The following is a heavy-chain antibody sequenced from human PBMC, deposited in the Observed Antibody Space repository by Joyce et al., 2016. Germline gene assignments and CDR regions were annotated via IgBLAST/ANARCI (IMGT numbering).Heavy chain of an antibody. CDR3: VRDSGDFDF. CDR1: GFTFSYYS. Sequence: EVQLVESGGGLVKPGGSLGLSCAGSGFTFSYYSMNWVRQAPGKGLEWVSSISTSSDYIYYADSVKGRFSISRDNAKSSLYLQMNSLRAEDTAVYYCVRDSGDFDFWGQGTLVTVSS. V-gene: IGHV3-21*01. CDR2: ISTSSDYI. J-gene: IGHJ4*02.